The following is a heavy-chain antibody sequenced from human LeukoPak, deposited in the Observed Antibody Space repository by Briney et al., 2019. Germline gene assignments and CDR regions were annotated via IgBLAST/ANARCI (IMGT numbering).Heavy chain of an antibody. J-gene: IGHJ4*02. D-gene: IGHD6-13*01. V-gene: IGHV3-23*01. CDR3: TKGGGIASAGTDFDF. CDR1: GFTLSSYA. CDR2: ISSSGGST. Sequence: GGSLRLSCAASGFTLSSYAMSWVRQVPGRELEWVSGISSSGGSTYYADSVKGRFTISRDISKNTVHLQMNSLRAEDTALYYCTKGGGIASAGTDFDFWGQGTLVTVSS.